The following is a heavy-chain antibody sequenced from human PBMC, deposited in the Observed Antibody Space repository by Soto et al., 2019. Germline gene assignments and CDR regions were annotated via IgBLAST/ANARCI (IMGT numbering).Heavy chain of an antibody. CDR2: IYPGDSDT. CDR3: ARPKVTGRRHYGLDF. D-gene: IGHD2-21*02. Sequence: GESLKISCKGSGYSFTSYWIGWVRQMPGKGLECMGIIYPGDSDTRYSPSFQGQVTISADKSISTAYLQWSSLKASDTAMYYCARPKVTGRRHYGLDFWGQGTTVTVSS. V-gene: IGHV5-51*01. J-gene: IGHJ6*02. CDR1: GYSFTSYW.